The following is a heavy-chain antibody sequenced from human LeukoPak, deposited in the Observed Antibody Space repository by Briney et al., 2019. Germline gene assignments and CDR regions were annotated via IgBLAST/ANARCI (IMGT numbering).Heavy chain of an antibody. CDR2: IFYGERN. CDR3: ARQLPTAAADTRGYFEY. CDR1: GGSISNADYY. V-gene: IGHV4-39*01. J-gene: IGHJ4*01. D-gene: IGHD6-13*01. Sequence: SETLSLTCSVSGGSISNADYYWGWIRQAPGKGLEWIGSIFYGERNHYNPSLKSRATMSVDTSKNQFSLKLTSVTAADAAMYCCARQLPTAAADTRGYFEYWGQGAVVTVSS.